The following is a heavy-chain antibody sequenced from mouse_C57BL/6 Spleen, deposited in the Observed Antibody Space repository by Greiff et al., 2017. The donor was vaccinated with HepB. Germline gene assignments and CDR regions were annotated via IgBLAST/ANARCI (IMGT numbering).Heavy chain of an antibody. CDR1: GYTFTDYE. CDR3: TRHEGYFDG. Sequence: QVQLQQSGAELVRPGASVTLSCKASGYTFTDYEMHWVKQTPVHGLEWIGAIDPETGGTAYNQKFKGKAILTADKSSSTAYMGIRSMTSEDSAVYYCTRHEGYFDGWGTGPTVTV. CDR2: IDPETGGT. J-gene: IGHJ1*03. V-gene: IGHV1-15*01.